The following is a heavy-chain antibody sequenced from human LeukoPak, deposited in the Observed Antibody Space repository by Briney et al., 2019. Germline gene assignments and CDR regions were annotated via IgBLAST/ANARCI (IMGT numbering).Heavy chain of an antibody. V-gene: IGHV3-30*02. J-gene: IGHJ4*02. D-gene: IGHD4-11*01. CDR2: IRYDGSTK. Sequence: PGGSLRLSCAASGFTFSSYGMHWVRQAPGKGLEWVAFIRYDGSTKYYADSVKGRFTISRDNSKNMLYLQMNSLRAEDTAAYYCAKDGIMTTVTTGYSEYWGQGTLVTVSS. CDR1: GFTFSSYG. CDR3: AKDGIMTTVTTGYSEY.